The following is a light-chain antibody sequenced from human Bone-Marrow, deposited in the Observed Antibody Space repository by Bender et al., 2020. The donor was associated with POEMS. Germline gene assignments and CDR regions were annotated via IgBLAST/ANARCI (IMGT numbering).Light chain of an antibody. Sequence: QSALTQPPSVSGSPGQSVTFSCTGTTSDVGSYDRVSWYQQTPGTAPKLLIFVNTNRPSGVPDRFSASKSGTSASLAITGLRAEDEADYYCYSYVGHYAFVFGGGTKVTVL. J-gene: IGLJ3*02. CDR2: VNT. V-gene: IGLV2-18*02. CDR3: YSYVGHYAFV. CDR1: TSDVGSYDR.